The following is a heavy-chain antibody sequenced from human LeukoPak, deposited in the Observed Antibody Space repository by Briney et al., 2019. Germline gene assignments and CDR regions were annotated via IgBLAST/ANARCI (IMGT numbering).Heavy chain of an antibody. J-gene: IGHJ4*02. Sequence: ASVKVSFKASGYTFTSYGISWVRQAPGQGLEWMGWISAYNGNTNYAQKLQGRVTMTTDTPTSTAYMELRSLRTDDTAVYYCARVYDSSGYYLHYFDYWGQGTLVTVSS. CDR2: ISAYNGNT. V-gene: IGHV1-18*01. CDR3: ARVYDSSGYYLHYFDY. D-gene: IGHD3-22*01. CDR1: GYTFTSYG.